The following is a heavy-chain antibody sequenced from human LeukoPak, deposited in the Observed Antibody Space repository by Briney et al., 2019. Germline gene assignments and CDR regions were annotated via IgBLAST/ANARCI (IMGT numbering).Heavy chain of an antibody. Sequence: GASVKVSCKASGYTFTSYYMHWVRQAPGQGLEWMGIINPSGGGTSYAQKFQGRVTMTRDTSTSTVYMELSSLRSEDTAVYYCAADYDSSGYPLYYLDYWGQGTLVTVSS. CDR2: INPSGGGT. CDR3: AADYDSSGYPLYYLDY. CDR1: GYTFTSYY. V-gene: IGHV1-46*01. J-gene: IGHJ4*02. D-gene: IGHD3-22*01.